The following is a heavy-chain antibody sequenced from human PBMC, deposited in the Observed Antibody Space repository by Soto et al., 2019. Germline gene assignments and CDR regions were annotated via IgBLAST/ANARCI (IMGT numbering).Heavy chain of an antibody. CDR1: GGSISNYY. D-gene: IGHD6-6*01. CDR2: IYYSGNT. CDR3: ARVRYVSSSAAFDI. Sequence: QVQLQESGPGLVKTSETLSLTCSVSGGSISNYYWSWIRQAPGKGLEWIGYIYYSGNTNYNPSLMSRVTISIDTSKTQFSLTLTSVTAADTAIYYCARVRYVSSSAAFDIWGQGTLALVSS. V-gene: IGHV4-59*01. J-gene: IGHJ3*02.